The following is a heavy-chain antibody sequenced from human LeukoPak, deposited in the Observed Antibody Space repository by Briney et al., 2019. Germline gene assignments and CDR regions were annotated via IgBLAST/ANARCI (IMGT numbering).Heavy chain of an antibody. Sequence: SVKVSCKASGGTFSSYAISWVRQAPGQGLEWMGGIIPIFGTANYAQKFQGRVTITADESTSTAYMELRSLRPSDTAVYFCARGPRYSYDSSILLFDYWGQGTLVTVSS. CDR1: GGTFSSYA. D-gene: IGHD3-22*01. V-gene: IGHV1-69*01. CDR3: ARGPRYSYDSSILLFDY. J-gene: IGHJ4*02. CDR2: IIPIFGTA.